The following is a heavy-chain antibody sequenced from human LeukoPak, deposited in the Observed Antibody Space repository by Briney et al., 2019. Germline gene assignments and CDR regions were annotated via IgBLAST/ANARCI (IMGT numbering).Heavy chain of an antibody. V-gene: IGHV5-51*01. CDR1: GYSFSSYW. CDR3: ARHHYYYDSGPYPGHY. Sequence: GESLKISCKGSGYSFSSYWIAWVRQMPGKGLEWMGIIYPGDSDTRYSPSFQGQVTISADKSINTAYLQWSSLTASDTAMYYCARHHYYYDSGPYPGHYWGQGTLVTVSS. CDR2: IYPGDSDT. J-gene: IGHJ4*02. D-gene: IGHD3-22*01.